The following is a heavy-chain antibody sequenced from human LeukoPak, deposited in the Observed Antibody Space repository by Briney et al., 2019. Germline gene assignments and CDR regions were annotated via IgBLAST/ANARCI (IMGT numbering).Heavy chain of an antibody. D-gene: IGHD6-19*01. CDR3: AREVSAVAGYFGY. CDR2: ISSSGSTI. CDR1: GFTFSSYE. V-gene: IGHV3-48*03. J-gene: IGHJ4*02. Sequence: GGSLRLSCAASGFTFSSYEMNWVRQAPGKGLEWVSYISSSGSTIYYADSVKGRFTISRDNAKNSLYLQMNSLRAEDTAVYYCAREVSAVAGYFGYWGQGTLVTVSS.